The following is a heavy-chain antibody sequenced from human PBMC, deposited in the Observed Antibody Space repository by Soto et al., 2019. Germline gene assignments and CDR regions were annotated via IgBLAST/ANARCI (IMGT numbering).Heavy chain of an antibody. CDR3: ARDVDHNVVDTVLRPCDY. CDR1: GFTFSRNW. D-gene: IGHD2-21*01. CDR2: IKEDGSEK. Sequence: GGSLRLSCAGSGFTFSRNWMSWVRQAPGKGLEWVANIKEDGSEKYYVDSMKGRFTISRDNAKNSLYLQMKSLRAEDTAVYYCARDVDHNVVDTVLRPCDYWGQGTLVTVSS. V-gene: IGHV3-7*01. J-gene: IGHJ4*02.